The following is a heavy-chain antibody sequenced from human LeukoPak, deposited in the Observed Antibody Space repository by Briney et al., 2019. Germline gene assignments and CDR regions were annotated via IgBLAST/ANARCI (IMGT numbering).Heavy chain of an antibody. D-gene: IGHD2-2*01. Sequence: SETLSLTCTVSGGSISSYYWSWLRQPPGKGLEWIGYIYTSGSTNYNPSLKSRVTISVDTSKNQFSLKLSSVTAADTAVYYCARDPNCSRTSCYGYWGQGTLVTVSS. V-gene: IGHV4-4*09. CDR2: IYTSGST. CDR3: ARDPNCSRTSCYGY. J-gene: IGHJ4*02. CDR1: GGSISSYY.